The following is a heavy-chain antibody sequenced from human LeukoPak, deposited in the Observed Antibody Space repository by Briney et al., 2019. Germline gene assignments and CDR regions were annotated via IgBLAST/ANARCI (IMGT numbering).Heavy chain of an antibody. V-gene: IGHV4-4*07. D-gene: IGHD2-2*02. CDR3: AREVGYCSSTSCYTLDY. J-gene: IGHJ4*02. Sequence: SETLSLTCTVSGGSISSYYWSWIRQPAGKGLEWIGRIYTSGSTNYNPSLKSRVTMSVDTSKNQFSLKLSSVTAADTAVYYCAREVGYCSSTSCYTLDYWGQGTLVTVSS. CDR2: IYTSGST. CDR1: GGSISSYY.